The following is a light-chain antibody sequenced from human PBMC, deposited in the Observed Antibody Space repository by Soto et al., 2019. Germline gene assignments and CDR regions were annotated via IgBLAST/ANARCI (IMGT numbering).Light chain of an antibody. CDR2: KAS. V-gene: IGKV1-5*03. J-gene: IGKJ4*01. CDR1: QSISYW. Sequence: DIQMTQSPSTLSASVGDRVTISCRASQSISYWLAWYQQKPGKAPKLLIYKASSLGGGVPSRFSGSGSGTEFTLTISTLQPDDFATYYCQQYKTYLLTFGGGTKVDIK. CDR3: QQYKTYLLT.